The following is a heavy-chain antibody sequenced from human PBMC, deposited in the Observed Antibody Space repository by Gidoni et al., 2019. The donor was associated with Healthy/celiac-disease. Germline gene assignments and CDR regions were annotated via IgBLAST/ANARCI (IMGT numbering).Heavy chain of an antibody. J-gene: IGHJ6*02. CDR2: IYHSGST. V-gene: IGHV4-4*02. CDR3: AREGGSIAAAGLYYYYGMDV. Sequence: QVQLQESGPGLVKPSGTLSLTCAVSGVSISSSTWWGWGRQPPGKGLEWIGEIYHSGSTNYNPSLKSRVTISVDKSKNQFSLKLSSVTAADTAVYYCAREGGSIAAAGLYYYYGMDVWGQGTTVTVSS. D-gene: IGHD6-13*01. CDR1: GVSISSSTW.